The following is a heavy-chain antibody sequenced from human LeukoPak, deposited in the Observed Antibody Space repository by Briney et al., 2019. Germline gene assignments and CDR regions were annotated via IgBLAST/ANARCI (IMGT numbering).Heavy chain of an antibody. CDR1: GFTVSSNY. D-gene: IGHD5/OR15-5a*01. J-gene: IGHJ4*02. Sequence: PGGSLRLSCAASGFTVSSNYMSWVRQAPGKGLEWVSVIYSGGSTYYADSVKGRFTISRDNSKNTLYLQMNSLRAEDTAVYYCAMDQRRQRGYSVPDDYWGQGTLVTVSS. CDR3: AMDQRRQRGYSVPDDY. CDR2: IYSGGST. V-gene: IGHV3-66*01.